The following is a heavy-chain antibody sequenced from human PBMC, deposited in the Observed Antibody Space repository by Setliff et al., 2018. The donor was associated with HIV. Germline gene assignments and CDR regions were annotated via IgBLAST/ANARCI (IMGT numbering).Heavy chain of an antibody. CDR2: INPNSGGT. J-gene: IGHJ6*02. D-gene: IGHD1-26*01. CDR1: GYTFTGYY. Sequence: ASVKVSCKASGYTFTGYYMHWVRQAPGQGLEWMGWINPNSGGTNYAQKFQGRVTMTRDTSISTAYMELSRLRSDDTAVHYCARDRWELRTYYYYYGMDVWGQGTTVTVSS. CDR3: ARDRWELRTYYYYYGMDV. V-gene: IGHV1-2*02.